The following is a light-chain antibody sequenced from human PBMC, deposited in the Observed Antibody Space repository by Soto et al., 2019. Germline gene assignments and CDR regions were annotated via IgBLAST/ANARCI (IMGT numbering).Light chain of an antibody. CDR3: QQYDTSSLT. CDR2: GAS. J-gene: IGKJ4*01. Sequence: EIVLTQSPGTLSLSPGERATLSCRASQSVSSSYLDWYQQKPGQAPRLLIYGASNRATGIPDRFSGSGSGTDFTLTISRLEPEGFAVYYCQQYDTSSLTFGGGTKVEIK. CDR1: QSVSSSY. V-gene: IGKV3-20*01.